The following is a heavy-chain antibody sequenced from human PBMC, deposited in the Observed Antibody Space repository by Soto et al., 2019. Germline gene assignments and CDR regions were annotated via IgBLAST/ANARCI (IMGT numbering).Heavy chain of an antibody. V-gene: IGHV4-59*02. CDR1: GASVGGHY. CDR3: ARSNYFESSGYNHFDY. Sequence: QVQLQESGPGLVKPSETLSLTCQVSGASVGGHYWSWIRQPPGKGLEWIGFVDYTGRTKTNPFLKSRVPISIDTSNNQFSLRLWSVTAADTAVYFCARSNYFESSGYNHFDYWGQGILVTVSS. CDR2: VDYTGRT. J-gene: IGHJ4*02. D-gene: IGHD3-22*01.